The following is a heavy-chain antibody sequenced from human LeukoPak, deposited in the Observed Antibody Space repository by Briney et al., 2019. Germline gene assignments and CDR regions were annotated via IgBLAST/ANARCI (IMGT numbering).Heavy chain of an antibody. Sequence: MPSETLSLTCTVSGGSISSYYWSWIRQPPGKGLEWIGYIYYSGSTKYNPSLKSRVTISVDTSKNQFSLMLSSVTAADTAVYYCARVAGIHIVVESRAFDIWGQGTMVTVCS. CDR2: IYYSGST. D-gene: IGHD2-21*01. V-gene: IGHV4-59*01. CDR1: GGSISSYY. CDR3: ARVAGIHIVVESRAFDI. J-gene: IGHJ3*02.